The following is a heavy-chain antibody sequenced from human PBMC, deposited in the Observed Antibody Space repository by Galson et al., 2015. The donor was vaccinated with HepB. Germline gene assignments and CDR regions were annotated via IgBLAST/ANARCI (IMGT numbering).Heavy chain of an antibody. J-gene: IGHJ4*02. CDR3: AKSRLYSSSWYRGFDY. CDR1: GFTFSSYA. CDR2: ISGSGGST. Sequence: SLRLSCAASGFTFSSYAMSWVRQAPGKGLEWVSAISGSGGSTYYADSVKGRFTISRDNSKNTLYLQMNSLRAEDTAVYYRAKSRLYSSSWYRGFDYWGQGTLVTVSS. V-gene: IGHV3-23*01. D-gene: IGHD6-13*01.